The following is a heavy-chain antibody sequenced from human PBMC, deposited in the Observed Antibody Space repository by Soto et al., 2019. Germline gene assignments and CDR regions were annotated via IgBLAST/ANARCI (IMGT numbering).Heavy chain of an antibody. Sequence: QVQLVQSGAEVKKPGSSVKVSCKASGGTFSSYTISWVRQAPGQGLEWMGRIIPILGIANYAQKFQGRVTITADKSASTAYMELSRLRSEDTAVYYCARAAFNVLRYFDWLPPPDYWGQGTLVTVSS. D-gene: IGHD3-9*01. V-gene: IGHV1-69*02. CDR2: IIPILGIA. CDR1: GGTFSSYT. CDR3: ARAAFNVLRYFDWLPPPDY. J-gene: IGHJ4*02.